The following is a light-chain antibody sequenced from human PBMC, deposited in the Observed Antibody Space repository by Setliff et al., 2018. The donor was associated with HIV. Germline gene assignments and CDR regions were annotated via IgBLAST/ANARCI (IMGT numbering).Light chain of an antibody. Sequence: QSALAQPASVSGSPGQSITISCTGTSSDVGGYNSVSWYQQHPHKAPKLIIFDVTKRPSGVSSRFAASKSGNTASLTISGLQAEDEADYYCNSYTSNGTLVFGGGTKATVL. V-gene: IGLV2-14*03. CDR3: NSYTSNGTLV. J-gene: IGLJ2*01. CDR2: DVT. CDR1: SSDVGGYNS.